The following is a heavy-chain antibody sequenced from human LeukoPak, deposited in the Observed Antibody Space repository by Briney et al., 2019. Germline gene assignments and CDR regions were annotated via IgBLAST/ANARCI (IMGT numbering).Heavy chain of an antibody. CDR3: ARVTGYMTEDYFDY. J-gene: IGHJ4*02. D-gene: IGHD6-13*01. CDR2: IYTSGST. V-gene: IGHV4-4*07. CDR1: GGSISSYY. Sequence: SETLSLTCTVSGGSISSYYWSWIRQPAGKGLEWIGRIYTSGSTNYNPSLKSRVTMSVDTSKNQFSLKLSSVTAADTAVYYCARVTGYMTEDYFDYWGQGTLVTVSS.